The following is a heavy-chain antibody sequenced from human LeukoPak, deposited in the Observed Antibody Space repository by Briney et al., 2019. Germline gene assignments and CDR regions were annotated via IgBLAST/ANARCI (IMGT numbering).Heavy chain of an antibody. V-gene: IGHV1-18*01. CDR2: ISAYNGNT. CDR1: GGTFISYA. CDR3: ARVADTAMVTPYWYFDL. D-gene: IGHD5-18*01. J-gene: IGHJ2*01. Sequence: ASVKVSCKASGGTFISYAISWVRQAPGQGLEWMGWISAYNGNTNYAQKLQGRVTMTTDTSTSTAYMELRSLRSDDTAVYYCARVADTAMVTPYWYFDLWGRGTLVTVSS.